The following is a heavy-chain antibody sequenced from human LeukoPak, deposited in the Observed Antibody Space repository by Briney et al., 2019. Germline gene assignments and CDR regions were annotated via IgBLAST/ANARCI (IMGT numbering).Heavy chain of an antibody. CDR1: GFTFSSYT. CDR3: ARPGITMIEYYLDY. J-gene: IGHJ4*02. V-gene: IGHV4-59*05. Sequence: GSLRLSCAASGFTFSSYTMNWVRQAPGKGLEWIGSIYYSGSTYYNPSLKSRVTISVDTSKNQFSLKLSSVTAADTAVYYCARPGITMIEYYLDYWGQGTLVTVSS. CDR2: IYYSGST. D-gene: IGHD3-22*01.